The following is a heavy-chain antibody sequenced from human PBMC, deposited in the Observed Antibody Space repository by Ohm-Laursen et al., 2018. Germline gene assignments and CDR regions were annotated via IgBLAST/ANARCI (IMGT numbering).Heavy chain of an antibody. CDR3: ARDAPNYKTISGVVTALGMDV. V-gene: IGHV3-21*01. Sequence: SLRLSCAASGLTLKSYSMNWVRQAPGKGLEWVSSISFSGSRIYYADSVKGRFTISRDNAKTTLYLQMNSLRAEDTAVYYCARDAPNYKTISGVVTALGMDVWGQGTTVTVSS. D-gene: IGHD3-3*01. CDR2: ISFSGSRI. CDR1: GLTLKSYS. J-gene: IGHJ6*02.